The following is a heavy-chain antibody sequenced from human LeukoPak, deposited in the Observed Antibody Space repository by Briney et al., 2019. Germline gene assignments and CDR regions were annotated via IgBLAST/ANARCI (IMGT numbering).Heavy chain of an antibody. V-gene: IGHV3-23*01. J-gene: IGHJ4*02. CDR1: GFTFSSYA. D-gene: IGHD3-22*01. Sequence: PGGSLRLSCAASGFTFSSYAMSWVRQAPGKGLEWVSAISGSGGSTYYADSVKGRFTISRDNSKNTLYLQMNSLRAEDTAVYYCVKDRRYYDSSGLTWGQGTLVTVSS. CDR3: VKDRRYYDSSGLT. CDR2: ISGSGGST.